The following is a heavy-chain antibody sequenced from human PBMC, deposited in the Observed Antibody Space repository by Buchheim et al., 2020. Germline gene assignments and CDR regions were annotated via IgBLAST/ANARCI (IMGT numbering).Heavy chain of an antibody. CDR2: IIPIFGTT. CDR3: AGAAGFAILTTQNADYYYYAMDV. Sequence: QVQLVQSGAEVKKPGSSVKVSCKASGGSLSSYAVNWVRQAPGQGLEWVGGIIPIFGTTHFAQKFQGRVTITADESLTTAYMEMTNLKSDDTAVYHCAGAAGFAILTTQNADYYYYAMDVWGQGT. J-gene: IGHJ6*02. V-gene: IGHV1-69*01. CDR1: GGSLSSYA. D-gene: IGHD2-2*02.